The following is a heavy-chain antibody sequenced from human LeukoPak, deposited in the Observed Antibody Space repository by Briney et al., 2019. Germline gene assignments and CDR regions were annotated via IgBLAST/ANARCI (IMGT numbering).Heavy chain of an antibody. CDR1: GFTVSSNY. V-gene: IGHV3-53*01. CDR2: IYSGGST. D-gene: IGHD3-22*01. Sequence: GGSLRLSCAASGFTVSSNYMSWVRQAPGKGLEWVSVIYSGGSTYYAGSVKGRFTISRDNSKNTLYLQMNSLRAEDTAVYYCARDSPYDSTNRWGQGTLVTVSS. CDR3: ARDSPYDSTNR. J-gene: IGHJ4*02.